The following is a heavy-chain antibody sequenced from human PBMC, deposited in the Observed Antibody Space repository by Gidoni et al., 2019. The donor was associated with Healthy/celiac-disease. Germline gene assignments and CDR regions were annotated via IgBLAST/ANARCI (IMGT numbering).Heavy chain of an antibody. D-gene: IGHD3-22*01. Sequence: QLQLQESGPGLVKPSETLSLTCTGSGGSLRSSSYYWGWIRQPPGKGLEWIGSIYYSGSTYYNPSLKSRVTISVDTSKNQFSLKLSSVTAADTAVYYCARLSPKWLHQERHAFDIWGQGTMVTVSS. CDR2: IYYSGST. CDR3: ARLSPKWLHQERHAFDI. CDR1: GGSLRSSSYY. J-gene: IGHJ3*02. V-gene: IGHV4-39*01.